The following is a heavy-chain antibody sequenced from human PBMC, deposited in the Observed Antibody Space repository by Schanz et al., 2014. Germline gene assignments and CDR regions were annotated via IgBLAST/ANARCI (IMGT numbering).Heavy chain of an antibody. Sequence: EVELVESGGGLVQPGGSLRLSCAASGFSFSDHAMDWVRQAAGKGLEWVGRVRKKEFSDDTEEYAASVRGRFTISRDDSKNVVKLQMNGLKTEDTAMYYCVREGATTPVAGLRSFGWLGRFDDWGQGALVTVSS. V-gene: IGHV3-72*01. CDR1: GFSFSDHA. CDR3: VREGATTPVAGLRSFGWLGRFDD. D-gene: IGHD3-9*01. J-gene: IGHJ4*02. CDR2: VRKKEFSDDTE.